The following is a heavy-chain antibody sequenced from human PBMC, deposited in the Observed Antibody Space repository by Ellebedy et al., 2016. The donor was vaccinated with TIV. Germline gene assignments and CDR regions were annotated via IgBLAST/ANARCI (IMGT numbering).Heavy chain of an antibody. J-gene: IGHJ6*02. CDR1: GYTFTSYW. CDR2: IDPSDSYN. CDR3: ARTYGDYISGYYYYYGMDV. D-gene: IGHD3-16*01. Sequence: GESLKISXKGSGYTFTSYWISWVRQVPGKGLEWMGRIDPSDSYNNFSPSFHGHVTTSADKSISTVYLQWSSLKASDTAIYSCARTYGDYISGYYYYYGMDVWGQGTTVTVSS. V-gene: IGHV5-10-1*01.